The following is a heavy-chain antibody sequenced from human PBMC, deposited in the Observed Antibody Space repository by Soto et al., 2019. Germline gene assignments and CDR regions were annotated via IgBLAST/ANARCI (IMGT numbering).Heavy chain of an antibody. CDR1: GCTFSSYA. CDR2: IDNGGRKT. CDR3: AKGAVVVKVEYDS. J-gene: IGHJ4*02. Sequence: PGGSLRLSGAASGCTFSSYAMVWVRQAPGKGREWGSSIDNGGRKTYYLDSVKGRFTISRDNSKNTVYLHMHSLRAEDTAIYYCAKGAVVVKVEYDSWGPGNLVTVSS. V-gene: IGHV3-23*01. D-gene: IGHD2-15*01.